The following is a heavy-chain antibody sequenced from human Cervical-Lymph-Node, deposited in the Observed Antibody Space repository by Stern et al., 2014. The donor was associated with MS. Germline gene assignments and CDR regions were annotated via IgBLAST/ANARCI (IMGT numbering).Heavy chain of an antibody. Sequence: QITLKESGPTLVKPTQTLTLTCTFSGFSLSTSGVGVGWIRQPPGKALAWLALIYWDDDKRYSPSLKSRLTITKDPSKNQVVLTMTNMDPVDTATYYCAHRGDILTPKAPFDYWGQGTLVTVSS. D-gene: IGHD3-9*01. CDR3: AHRGDILTPKAPFDY. CDR2: IYWDDDK. V-gene: IGHV2-5*02. CDR1: GFSLSTSGVG. J-gene: IGHJ4*02.